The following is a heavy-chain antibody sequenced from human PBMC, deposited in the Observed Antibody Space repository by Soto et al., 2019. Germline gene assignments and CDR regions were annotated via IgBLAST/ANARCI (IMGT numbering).Heavy chain of an antibody. J-gene: IGHJ2*01. CDR3: AQTLGSAVAGPGRFDL. V-gene: IGHV1-69*12. D-gene: IGHD6-19*01. Sequence: QVQLVQSGAEVKKPGSSVKVSCKAAGGTFSRYAISWVRQSPGQGLEWMGGITPMFGTANYAQKFQGRLTSTADESTSTVHMELRRLSSEDTAVYYCAQTLGSAVAGPGRFDLWGRGTLVIVSS. CDR2: ITPMFGTA. CDR1: GGTFSRYA.